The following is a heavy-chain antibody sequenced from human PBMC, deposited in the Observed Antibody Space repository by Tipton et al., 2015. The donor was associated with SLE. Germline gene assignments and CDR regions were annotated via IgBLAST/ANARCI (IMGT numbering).Heavy chain of an antibody. CDR3: ARLGSSWPLDC. V-gene: IGHV4-39*01. J-gene: IGHJ4*02. Sequence: TLSLTCTVSGGDIISSRFYWGWVRQPPGKGLEWVGNIFYSGSTYYNPSLKGRLTMSVDISKNQFSLQLTSVTAADSAVYYCARLGSSWPLDCWGQGALVTVSS. CDR1: GGDIISSRFY. D-gene: IGHD2-2*01. CDR2: IFYSGST.